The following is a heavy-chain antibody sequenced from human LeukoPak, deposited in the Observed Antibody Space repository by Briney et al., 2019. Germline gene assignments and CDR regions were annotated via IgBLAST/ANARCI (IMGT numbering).Heavy chain of an antibody. D-gene: IGHD3-22*01. J-gene: IGHJ4*02. V-gene: IGHV3-33*06. Sequence: GGSLRLSCAASGFTFSSYGMHWVRQAPGKGLEWVAVIWYDGSNKYYADSVKGRFTISRDNSKNTLYLQMNSLRAEDTAVYYCAKEQYYYDSSRYYPLFDYWGQGTLVTVSS. CDR2: IWYDGSNK. CDR1: GFTFSSYG. CDR3: AKEQYYYDSSRYYPLFDY.